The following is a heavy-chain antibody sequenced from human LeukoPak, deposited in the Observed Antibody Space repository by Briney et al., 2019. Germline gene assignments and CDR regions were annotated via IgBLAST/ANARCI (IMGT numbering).Heavy chain of an antibody. V-gene: IGHV4-59*01. CDR2: IYYSGST. CDR1: GGSISSYY. Sequence: SETLSLTCTVSGGSISSYYWSWIRQPPGKGLEWIGYIYYSGSTNYNPSLKSRVTISVDTSKNQFSLKLSSVTAADTAVYYCARLTGYDWESSYDYWGQGTLVAVSS. CDR3: ARLTGYDWESSYDY. J-gene: IGHJ4*02. D-gene: IGHD5-12*01.